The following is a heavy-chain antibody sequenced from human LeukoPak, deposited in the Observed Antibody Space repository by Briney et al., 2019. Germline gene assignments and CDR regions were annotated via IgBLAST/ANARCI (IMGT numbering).Heavy chain of an antibody. Sequence: PGGSLRLSCAASGFDLSSYWMHWVRQSPGKGLVWISTFDAEDSITRYADSVKGRFTISRDNAKNTLYLQMNSLRAEDTAVYYCAREPTYSSSWHTSCDYWGQGILVTVSS. CDR2: FDAEDSIT. D-gene: IGHD6-13*01. CDR3: AREPTYSSSWHTSCDY. V-gene: IGHV3-74*01. J-gene: IGHJ4*02. CDR1: GFDLSSYW.